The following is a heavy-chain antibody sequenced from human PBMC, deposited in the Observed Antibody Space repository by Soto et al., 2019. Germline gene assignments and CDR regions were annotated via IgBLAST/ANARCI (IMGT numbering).Heavy chain of an antibody. CDR2: IYYSGST. J-gene: IGHJ3*02. CDR3: AREVPWSVTILQDRPDAFDI. V-gene: IGHV4-31*03. CDR1: GGSISSGGYY. Sequence: QVQLQESGPGLVKPSQTLSLTCTVSGGSISSGGYYWSWIRQHPGKGLEWIGYIYYSGSTYYKPSLKSRVTISVDTSKNQFSLKLSSVTAADTAVYYCAREVPWSVTILQDRPDAFDIWGQGTMVTVSS. D-gene: IGHD3-3*01.